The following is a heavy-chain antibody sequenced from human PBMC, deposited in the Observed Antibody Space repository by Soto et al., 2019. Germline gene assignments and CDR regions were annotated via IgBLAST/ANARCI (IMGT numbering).Heavy chain of an antibody. CDR3: AMDRFDY. Sequence: QVQLVESGGGVVQPGRSLRLSCAASGFTFSSYGMHWVRQAPGKGLEWVAGISYDGSNKYYADSVKGRFTISRDNYKNTLYLQMNSLRAEDPAVYYCAMDRFDYWGQGTLVTVSS. CDR1: GFTFSSYG. D-gene: IGHD2-2*03. V-gene: IGHV3-30*03. CDR2: ISYDGSNK. J-gene: IGHJ4*02.